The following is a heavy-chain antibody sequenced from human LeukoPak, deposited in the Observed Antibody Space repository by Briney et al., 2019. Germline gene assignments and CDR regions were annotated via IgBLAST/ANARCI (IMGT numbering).Heavy chain of an antibody. J-gene: IGHJ4*02. Sequence: ASVKVTCKVSGYTLTELSMHWVRQAPGKGLEWMGGFGPEDGETIYAQKFQGRVTMTEDTSTDTAYMELSSLRSQDTAVYYCATRDLLVYCDYWGQGTLVYVYS. CDR1: GYTLTELS. CDR2: FGPEDGET. CDR3: ATRDLLVYCDY. V-gene: IGHV1-24*01.